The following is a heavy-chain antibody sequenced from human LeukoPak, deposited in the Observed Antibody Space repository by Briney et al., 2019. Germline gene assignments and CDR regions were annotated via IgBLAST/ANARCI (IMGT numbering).Heavy chain of an antibody. CDR3: ARARGYSYGAELDY. D-gene: IGHD5-18*01. J-gene: IGHJ4*02. Sequence: SETLSLTCTVSGGSISSYYWSWIRQPPGKGLEWIGYIYYSGSTNYNPSLRSRVTISVDTSKNQFSLKLSSVTAADTAVYYCARARGYSYGAELDYWGQGTLVTVSS. CDR2: IYYSGST. CDR1: GGSISSYY. V-gene: IGHV4-59*01.